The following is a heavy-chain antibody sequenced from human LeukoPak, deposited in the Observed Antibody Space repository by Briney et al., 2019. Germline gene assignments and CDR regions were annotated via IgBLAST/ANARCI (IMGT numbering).Heavy chain of an antibody. CDR3: ARDRTVGYCSGGSCYSSWFDP. Sequence: SDTLSLTCTVSGGSISSGGYYWRWLRRPPGKGLGGIGYIYYSGSPYNNPSLKSRGTISVDTAKNQFSLKLSSVTAADTAVYYCARDRTVGYCSGGSCYSSWFDPWGQGTLVTVSS. J-gene: IGHJ5*02. D-gene: IGHD2-15*01. CDR1: GGSISSGGYY. V-gene: IGHV4-31*03. CDR2: IYYSGSP.